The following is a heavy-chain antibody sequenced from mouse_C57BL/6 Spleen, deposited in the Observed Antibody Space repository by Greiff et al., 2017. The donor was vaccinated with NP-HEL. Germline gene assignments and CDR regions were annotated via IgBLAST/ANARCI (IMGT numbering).Heavy chain of an antibody. CDR3: SREGGYDRDYAMDY. J-gene: IGHJ4*01. Sequence: EVKLMESGGGLVKPGGSLKLSCAASGFTFSSYAMSWVRQTPEKRLEWVATISDGGSYTYYPDNVKGRFTISRDNAKNNLYLQMSHLKSEDTAMYYCSREGGYDRDYAMDYWGQGTSVTVSS. V-gene: IGHV5-4*01. CDR2: ISDGGSYT. CDR1: GFTFSSYA. D-gene: IGHD2-2*01.